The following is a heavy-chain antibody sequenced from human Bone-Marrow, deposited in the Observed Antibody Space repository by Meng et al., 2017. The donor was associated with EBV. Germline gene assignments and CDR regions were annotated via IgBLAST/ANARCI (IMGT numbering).Heavy chain of an antibody. CDR3: ARSAKGYFGL. CDR1: GGSFSGYY. V-gene: IGHV4-34*01. CDR2: INHSGST. J-gene: IGHJ2*01. Sequence: VKLQQWGAGLLKPSETLSLTCAVYGGSFSGYYWSWIRQPPGKGLEWIGEINHSGSTNYSPSLKSRVTISVDTSKNQFSLKLSSVTAADTAVYYCARSAKGYFGLWGRGTLVTVSS.